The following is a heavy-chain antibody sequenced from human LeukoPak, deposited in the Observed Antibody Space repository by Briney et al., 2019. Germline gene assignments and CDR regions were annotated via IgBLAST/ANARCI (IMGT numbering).Heavy chain of an antibody. CDR1: GFTFSSYS. CDR3: ARDFGGNSGYYYYGMDV. D-gene: IGHD4-23*01. V-gene: IGHV3-48*04. Sequence: GGSLRLSCAASGFTFSSYSMNWVRQAPGKGLEWVSYISSSSTIYYADSVKGRFTISRDNAKNSLYLQMNSLRAEDTAVYYCARDFGGNSGYYYYGMDVWGQGTTVIVSS. CDR2: ISSSSTI. J-gene: IGHJ6*02.